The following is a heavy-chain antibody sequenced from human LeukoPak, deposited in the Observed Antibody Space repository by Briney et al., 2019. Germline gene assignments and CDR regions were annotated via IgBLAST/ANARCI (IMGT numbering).Heavy chain of an antibody. J-gene: IGHJ6*03. Sequence: GESLKISFKGSGSRFTSYWIGWVRQMPGKGLEWMGIIYPGESDTRYSPSFQGQVTISADKSISTAYLQWSSLKASDTAMYYCARISRDGYNAYYYYYMDVWGKGTTVTVSS. CDR1: GSRFTSYW. D-gene: IGHD5-24*01. V-gene: IGHV5-51*01. CDR3: ARISRDGYNAYYYYYMDV. CDR2: IYPGESDT.